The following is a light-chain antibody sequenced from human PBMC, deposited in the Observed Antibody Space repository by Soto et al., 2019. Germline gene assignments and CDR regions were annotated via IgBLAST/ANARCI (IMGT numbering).Light chain of an antibody. J-gene: IGKJ1*01. Sequence: DIVMTQSPDSLAVSLGERATINCKSSQSGLYSSNNKNYLAWYKQKPGQPPKLLIYSASIRESGVPDRFSDSGSGTDFTLTINNQQSEAVAVYYCQQYYSPWTFGQGTKVEIK. CDR3: QQYYSPWT. CDR2: SAS. V-gene: IGKV4-1*01. CDR1: QSGLYSSNNKNY.